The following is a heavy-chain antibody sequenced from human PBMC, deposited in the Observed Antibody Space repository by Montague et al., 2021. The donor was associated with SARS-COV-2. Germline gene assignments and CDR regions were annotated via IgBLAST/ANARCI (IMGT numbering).Heavy chain of an antibody. V-gene: IGHV3-13*01. CDR3: ARAPPYSSASWGYYGMDV. CDR2: IGTRGDT. CDR1: GFIISVYD. D-gene: IGHD6-6*01. J-gene: IGHJ6*02. Sequence: SLRLSCAASGFIISVYDMHWVRQVTGKGLEWVSAIGTRGDTYYPDSVEGRFTMSRENAENTLYLQMSNLRAGDTAVYYCARAPPYSSASWGYYGMDVWGQGTTVTVSS.